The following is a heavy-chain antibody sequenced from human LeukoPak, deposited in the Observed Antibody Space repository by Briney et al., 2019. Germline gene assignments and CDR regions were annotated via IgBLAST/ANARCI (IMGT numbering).Heavy chain of an antibody. CDR1: GFTFSSYS. V-gene: IGHV3-21*01. D-gene: IGHD3-9*01. J-gene: IGHJ4*02. Sequence: PGGSLRLSCAASGFTFSSYSMNWVRQAPGKGLEWVSSISSSGSYIYYADSVKGRFTISRDNAKNSLYLQMNSLRAEDTAVYYCARVTSPYYDFLTVDFDYWGQGTLDTVSS. CDR2: ISSSGSYI. CDR3: ARVTSPYYDFLTVDFDY.